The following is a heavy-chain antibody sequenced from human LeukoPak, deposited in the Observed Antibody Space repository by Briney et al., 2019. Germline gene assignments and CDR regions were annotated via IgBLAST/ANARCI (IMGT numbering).Heavy chain of an antibody. CDR2: IYYSGST. CDR3: ARHRAQTRKLRFLEWLGIFDY. D-gene: IGHD3-3*01. V-gene: IGHV4-39*01. Sequence: TSETLSLTCTVSGGSISSSSYYWGWIRQPPGKGLEWIGSIYYSGSTYYNPSLKSRVTISVDTSKNQFSLKLSSVTAADTAVYYCARHRAQTRKLRFLEWLGIFDYWGQGTLVTVSS. CDR1: GGSISSSSYY. J-gene: IGHJ4*02.